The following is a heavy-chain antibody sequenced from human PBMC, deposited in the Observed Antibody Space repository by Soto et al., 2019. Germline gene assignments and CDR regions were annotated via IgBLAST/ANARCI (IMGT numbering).Heavy chain of an antibody. CDR2: ISGSGGST. D-gene: IGHD3-10*01. CDR1: GFTFSSYA. CDR3: AKPYYYGSGSYYIFLFDY. Sequence: GGSLRLSCAASGFTFSSYAMSWVRQAPGKGLEWVSAISGSGGSTYYADSVKGRFTISRDNSKNTLYLQMNSLRAEDTAVYYCAKPYYYGSGSYYIFLFDYWGQGTLVTVSS. J-gene: IGHJ4*02. V-gene: IGHV3-23*01.